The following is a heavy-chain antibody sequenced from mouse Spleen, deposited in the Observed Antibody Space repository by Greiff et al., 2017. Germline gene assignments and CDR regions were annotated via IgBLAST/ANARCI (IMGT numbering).Heavy chain of an antibody. J-gene: IGHJ2*01. CDR2: IDPANGNT. D-gene: IGHD1-1*01. CDR3: ASLRHYYGSSYYY. V-gene: IGHV14-3*01. CDR1: GFNIKNTY. Sequence: EVKLQESVAELVRPGASVKLSCTASGFNIKNTYMHWVKQRPEQGLEWIGRIDPANGNTKYAPKFQGKATITADTSSNTAYLQLSSLTSEDTAIYYCASLRHYYGSSYYYWGQGTTLTVSS.